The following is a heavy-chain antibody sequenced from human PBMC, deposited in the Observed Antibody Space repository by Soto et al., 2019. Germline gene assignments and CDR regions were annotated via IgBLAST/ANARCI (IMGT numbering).Heavy chain of an antibody. D-gene: IGHD6-13*01. J-gene: IGHJ4*02. Sequence: EVQLLESGGTLVQPGGSLRLSCAASGFTFSSYGMSWVRQAPGKGLEWVSSISGTGSRTYYAYSVQGRFTFSRDNSKNSLYLQLISLRAEDTAVYYCAKASLAAGVYFYSDYWGQGTLVTVSS. CDR2: ISGTGSRT. CDR1: GFTFSSYG. V-gene: IGHV3-23*01. CDR3: AKASLAAGVYFYSDY.